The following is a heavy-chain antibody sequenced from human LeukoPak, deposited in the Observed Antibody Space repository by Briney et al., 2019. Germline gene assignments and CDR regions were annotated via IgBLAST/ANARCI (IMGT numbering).Heavy chain of an antibody. CDR2: INHSGST. D-gene: IGHD1-26*01. Sequence: SETLSLTCAVYGGSFSGYYWSWIRQPPGKGLEWIGEINHSGSTNYNPSLKSRVTISVDTSKNQISLKLSSVTAADTALYYCARVWTDSGSYYDDRGAFDYWGQGTLVTVSS. V-gene: IGHV4-34*01. CDR3: ARVWTDSGSYYDDRGAFDY. CDR1: GGSFSGYY. J-gene: IGHJ4*02.